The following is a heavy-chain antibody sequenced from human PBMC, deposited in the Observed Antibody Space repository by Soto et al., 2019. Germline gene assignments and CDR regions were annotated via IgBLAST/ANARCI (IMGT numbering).Heavy chain of an antibody. D-gene: IGHD6-19*01. J-gene: IGHJ4*02. V-gene: IGHV3-7*05. CDR2: IRQDGSDK. CDR3: ASPQQWLGQRWDFDY. Sequence: EVQLVESGGGLVQPGGSLRLSCAASGFTFSSYWMSWVRQASGKGLEWVANIRQDGSDKYYVDSVKGRFTISRDNSKNSLYLQMNSLRAEDTAIYYCASPQQWLGQRWDFDYWGQGTLVTVSS. CDR1: GFTFSSYW.